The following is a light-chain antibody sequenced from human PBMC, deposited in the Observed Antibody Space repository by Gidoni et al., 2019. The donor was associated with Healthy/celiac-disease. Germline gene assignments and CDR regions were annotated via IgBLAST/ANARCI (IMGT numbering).Light chain of an antibody. V-gene: IGKV3-20*01. Sequence: EIVLTQSPGTLSLPPGERATLSCRASQSVSSSYLAWYQQKPGQAPRLLIYGASSRATGIPDRFSASGSGTDFTLTISRLEPEDFAVYYCQQYGSSPRTFGQGTKVEIK. CDR1: QSVSSSY. CDR3: QQYGSSPRT. J-gene: IGKJ1*01. CDR2: GAS.